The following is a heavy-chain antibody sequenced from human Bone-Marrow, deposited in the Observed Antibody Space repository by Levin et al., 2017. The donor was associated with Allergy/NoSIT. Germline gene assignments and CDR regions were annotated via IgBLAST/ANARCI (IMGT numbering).Heavy chain of an antibody. CDR1: GFTFSSYA. CDR2: ISGSGGST. Sequence: GGSLRLSCAASGFTFSSYAMSWVRQAPGKGLEWVSAISGSGGSTYYADSVKGRFTISRDNSKNTLYLQMNSLRAEDTAVYYCAKDQLPCGGDCYHPIDYWGQGTLVTVSS. D-gene: IGHD2-21*02. CDR3: AKDQLPCGGDCYHPIDY. J-gene: IGHJ4*02. V-gene: IGHV3-23*01.